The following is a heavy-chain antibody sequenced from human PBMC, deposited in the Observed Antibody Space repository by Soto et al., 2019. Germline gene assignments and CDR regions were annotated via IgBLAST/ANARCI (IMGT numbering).Heavy chain of an antibody. CDR3: ARAAMGGSSWPSDY. Sequence: QVQLQESGPGLVKPSGTLSLTCAVSGGSISSSNWWSWVRQPPGKGLEWIGEIYHSGSTNYNPSLKTRITLSVDKSKNQFSLKLSSVPAADTAVYYCARAAMGGSSWPSDYWGQGTLVTVSS. V-gene: IGHV4-4*02. CDR2: IYHSGST. J-gene: IGHJ4*02. D-gene: IGHD6-13*01. CDR1: GGSISSSNW.